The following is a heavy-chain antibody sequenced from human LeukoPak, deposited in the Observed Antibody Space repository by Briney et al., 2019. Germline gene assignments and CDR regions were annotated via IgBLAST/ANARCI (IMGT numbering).Heavy chain of an antibody. V-gene: IGHV3-53*01. D-gene: IGHD5-12*01. CDR3: ARGRGYSGYVPFDY. CDR2: IYSGGST. CDR1: GFTLSSNY. J-gene: IGHJ4*02. Sequence: PGGSLRLSCAVSGFTLSSNYMSWVRQAPGKGLEWVSVIYSGGSTYYADSAKGRFTIPRDNSKNTLYLQMNSVRVEDTAVYYCARGRGYSGYVPFDYWGQGTLVTVSS.